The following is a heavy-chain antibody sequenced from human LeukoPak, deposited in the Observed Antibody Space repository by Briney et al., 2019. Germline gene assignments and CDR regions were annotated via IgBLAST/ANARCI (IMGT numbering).Heavy chain of an antibody. J-gene: IGHJ4*02. CDR3: ARDLRGIVAPPR. V-gene: IGHV4-4*02. CDR1: GDSISSPKW. D-gene: IGHD2-15*01. Sequence: SGTLSLTCAVSGDSISSPKWWSWVRQPPGKGLEWIGEVYHSGSANYNPSVKSRVTISVGKSKNQFPLRLTSATAADTAVYYCARDLRGIVAPPRWGQGTLVSVSS. CDR2: VYHSGSA.